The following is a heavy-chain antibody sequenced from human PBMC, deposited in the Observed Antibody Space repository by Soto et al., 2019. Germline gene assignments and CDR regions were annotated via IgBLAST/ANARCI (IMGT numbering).Heavy chain of an antibody. CDR2: IYYSGST. J-gene: IGHJ5*02. V-gene: IGHV4-61*01. CDR1: GGSVSSGSYY. D-gene: IGHD2-15*01. Sequence: QVQLQESGPGLVKPSETLSLTCTVSGGSVSSGSYYWSWIRQPPGKGLEWIGYIYYSGSTNYNPSPTSRVTISVDTSKNQFSLKLSSVTAADTAVYYCARGWGVVVVAGWFDPWGQGTLVTVSS. CDR3: ARGWGVVVVAGWFDP.